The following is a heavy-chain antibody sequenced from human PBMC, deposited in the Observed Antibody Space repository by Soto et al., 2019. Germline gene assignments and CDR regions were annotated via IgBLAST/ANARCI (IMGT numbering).Heavy chain of an antibody. J-gene: IGHJ6*02. CDR2: ISTDNGNT. CDR1: GYTFTSSG. D-gene: IGHD3-3*01. CDR3: ARDQGITTFRVYSMYYYGMDV. Sequence: GASVKVSCKASGYTFTSSGISWVRQAPGQRLEWMGWISTDNGNTKYAQHLQGRVSMTTDTSTSTAYMDLRSLRSDDTAVYYCARDQGITTFRVYSMYYYGMDVWGQGTTVTVSS. V-gene: IGHV1-18*01.